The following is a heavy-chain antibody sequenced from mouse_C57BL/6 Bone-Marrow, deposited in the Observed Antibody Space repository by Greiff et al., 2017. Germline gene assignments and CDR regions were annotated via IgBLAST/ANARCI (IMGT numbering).Heavy chain of an antibody. Sequence: LKESGASVKISCKASGYAFSSYWMNWVKQRPGKGLEWTGQIYPGDGDTNYNGKFKGKATLTADKSSSTAFMQLSSLSSEDSAVYFCTYYSYYEREMDYWGQGTSVTVSS. J-gene: IGHJ4*01. CDR1: GYAFSSYW. CDR2: IYPGDGDT. V-gene: IGHV1-80*01. CDR3: TYYSYYEREMDY. D-gene: IGHD2-12*01.